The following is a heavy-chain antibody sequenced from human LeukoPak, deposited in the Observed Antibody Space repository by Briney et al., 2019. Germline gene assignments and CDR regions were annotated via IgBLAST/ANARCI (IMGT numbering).Heavy chain of an antibody. CDR2: IKQDGSEK. Sequence: PGGSLRLSCAASGFTFSNAWMSWVRQAPGIGLEWVANIKQDGSEKYYVDSVKGRFTISRDNAKNSLSLQTNSLRAEDTAVYYCARAWERTFDIWGQGTMVTVSS. D-gene: IGHD1-26*01. CDR1: GFTFSNAW. CDR3: ARAWERTFDI. V-gene: IGHV3-7*02. J-gene: IGHJ3*02.